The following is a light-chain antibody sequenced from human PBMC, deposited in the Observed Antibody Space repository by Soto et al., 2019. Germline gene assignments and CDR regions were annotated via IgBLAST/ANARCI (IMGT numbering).Light chain of an antibody. CDR1: TSNIGSNT. Sequence: QSVLTQPPSTSGTPGQSVTISCSGSTSNIGSNTVNWYQHLTGTAPKLLIHSDNQRPSGVPDRFSGSKSGASASLAISGPQSGDEADYYCSTWDDSLNSWGFGGGTKLTVL. CDR3: STWDDSLNSWG. V-gene: IGLV1-44*01. CDR2: SDN. J-gene: IGLJ3*02.